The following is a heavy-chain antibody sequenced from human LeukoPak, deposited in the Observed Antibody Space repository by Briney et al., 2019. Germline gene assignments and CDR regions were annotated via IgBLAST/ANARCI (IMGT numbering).Heavy chain of an antibody. CDR1: GGSIRSGGYY. J-gene: IGHJ4*02. V-gene: IGHV4-31*03. Sequence: SETLSLTCTVCGGSIRSGGYYWSWIRQHPGKGLEWIGYIYYSGGTYYNPYLKSRVTISVDTSKNQFSLMLSSVTAADTAVYYCARGYDSSAYYPFNYWGQGTLVTVSS. CDR2: IYYSGGT. D-gene: IGHD3-22*01. CDR3: ARGYDSSAYYPFNY.